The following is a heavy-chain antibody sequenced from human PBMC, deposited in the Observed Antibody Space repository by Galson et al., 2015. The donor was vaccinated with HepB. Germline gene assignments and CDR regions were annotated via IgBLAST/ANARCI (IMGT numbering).Heavy chain of an antibody. D-gene: IGHD3-16*01. CDR1: GFTFSSYD. CDR2: ISGSGGSA. J-gene: IGHJ4*02. Sequence: SLRLSCAASGFTFSSYDMNWVRQAPGKGLEWVSVISGSGGSAYYADSVKGRFTITRDNSKNTLNLQLNSLRAEYTAVYYCAGGSAYHRFDYWGQGTLVTVSS. V-gene: IGHV3-23*01. CDR3: AGGSAYHRFDY.